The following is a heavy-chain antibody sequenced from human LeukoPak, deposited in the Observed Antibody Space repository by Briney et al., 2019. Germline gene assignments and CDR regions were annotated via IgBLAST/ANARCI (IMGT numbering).Heavy chain of an antibody. D-gene: IGHD3-10*01. Sequence: PGGSLRLSCAASGFTFSSYAMSWVRQAPGKGLEWVSAISGSGGSTYYADSVKGRFTISRDNSKNTLYLQMNSLRAEDTAVYYCAKATTYGSGSYYLPISYYYYMDVWGKGTTVTISS. CDR3: AKATTYGSGSYYLPISYYYYMDV. V-gene: IGHV3-23*01. CDR1: GFTFSSYA. J-gene: IGHJ6*03. CDR2: ISGSGGST.